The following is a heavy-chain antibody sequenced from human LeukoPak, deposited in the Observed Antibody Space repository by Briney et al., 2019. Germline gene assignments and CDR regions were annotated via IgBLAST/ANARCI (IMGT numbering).Heavy chain of an antibody. V-gene: IGHV4-59*12. Sequence: PSETLSLTCTVSGGSISSYYWSWIRQPPGKGLEWIGYIYYSGSTYYNPSLKSRVTISVDTSKNQFSLKLSSVTATDTAVYYCARGLAVAAAENWFDPWGQGTLVTVSS. CDR3: ARGLAVAAAENWFDP. CDR1: GGSISSYY. D-gene: IGHD6-13*01. J-gene: IGHJ5*02. CDR2: IYYSGST.